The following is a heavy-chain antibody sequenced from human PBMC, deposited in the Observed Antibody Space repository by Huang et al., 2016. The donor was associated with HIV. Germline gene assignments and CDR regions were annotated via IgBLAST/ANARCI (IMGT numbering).Heavy chain of an antibody. CDR3: ARSAYGDLDY. CDR2: MNPNTGNT. V-gene: IGHV1-8*02. CDR1: GYTFTNYD. D-gene: IGHD4-17*01. Sequence: QVHLVPSGAEVKKPGASVKVSCKASGYTFTNYDINWVRQAPGRGLEWMGGMNPNTGNTGCAQSFQGRVTMTRKTSITTAYMELTSLTSEDTAVYYCARSAYGDLDYWGLGTLVIVSS. J-gene: IGHJ4*02.